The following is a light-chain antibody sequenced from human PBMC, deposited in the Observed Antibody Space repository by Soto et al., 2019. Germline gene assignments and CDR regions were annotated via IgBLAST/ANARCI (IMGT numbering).Light chain of an antibody. V-gene: IGKV3-11*01. CDR2: GAS. CDR3: QQTSKWPLT. Sequence: EIVLTQSPATLSLSPGERATLSCRAGQSVGSYLAWFQQKPGQAPRLLIFGASNRATGIPARFSGSGSGTDFTLTISGLDPEDFAVYYCQQTSKWPLTFGGGTKVEIK. J-gene: IGKJ4*01. CDR1: QSVGSY.